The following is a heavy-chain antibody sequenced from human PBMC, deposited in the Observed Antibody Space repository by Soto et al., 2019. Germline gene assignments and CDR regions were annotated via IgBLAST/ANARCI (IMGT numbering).Heavy chain of an antibody. CDR2: IIPILGIA. D-gene: IGHD3-3*01. CDR1: GGTFSSYT. V-gene: IGHV1-69*04. Sequence: SVKVSCKASGGTFSSYTISWVRQAPGQGLEWMGRIIPILGIANYAQKFQGRVTITADKSTSTAYMELSSLRSEDTAVYYCARDADFFYYYYYMDVWGKGTTVTVSS. J-gene: IGHJ6*03. CDR3: ARDADFFYYYYYMDV.